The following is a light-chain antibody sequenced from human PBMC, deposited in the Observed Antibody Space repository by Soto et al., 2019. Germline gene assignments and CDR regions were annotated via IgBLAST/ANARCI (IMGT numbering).Light chain of an antibody. CDR3: QQYNRWPFP. CDR2: GAS. V-gene: IGKV3-15*01. Sequence: EAVMTQSPGTLSVSPGESVTLSCRGSQSVSSHLAWYQQKPGQAPRLLIHGASTRATGIPDRFSGSGSGTEFTLTISSLQSEDSAVYYCQQYNRWPFPFGPGTKVHIK. CDR1: QSVSSH. J-gene: IGKJ3*01.